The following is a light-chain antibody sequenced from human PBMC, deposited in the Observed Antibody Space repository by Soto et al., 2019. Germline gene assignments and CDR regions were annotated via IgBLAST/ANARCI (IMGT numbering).Light chain of an antibody. CDR1: QSVSSY. V-gene: IGKV3-11*01. CDR3: QQRSNWPPLT. CDR2: DAY. Sequence: EIVLTQSPATLSLSPKERATLSCRASQSVSSYLAWYQQKPGQAPRLLIYDAYNRATGIPARFSGSGSGTDFTLTISSLEPEDFAVYYCQQRSNWPPLTFGGGTKVDIK. J-gene: IGKJ4*01.